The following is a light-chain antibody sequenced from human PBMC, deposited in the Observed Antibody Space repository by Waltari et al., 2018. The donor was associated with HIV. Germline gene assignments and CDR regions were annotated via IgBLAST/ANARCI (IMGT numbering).Light chain of an antibody. CDR2: WAS. CDR3: QQYYTLRST. J-gene: IGKJ4*01. CDR1: RTVLYNRNY. V-gene: IGKV4-1*01. Sequence: DIVMTQSPDSLAVSLGERATVTCTSSRTVLYNRNYLAWYQQKPGQAPKVLIYWASTRAFGVPDRFSGSGSGTDFSLTISRVQADDVAIYYCQQYYTLRSTFGGGTKIEI.